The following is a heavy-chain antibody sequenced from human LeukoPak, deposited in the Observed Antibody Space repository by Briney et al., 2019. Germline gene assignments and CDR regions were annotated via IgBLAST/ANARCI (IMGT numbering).Heavy chain of an antibody. V-gene: IGHV1-24*01. CDR1: GYTLTELS. CDR2: FDTEDGET. D-gene: IGHD2-2*02. J-gene: IGHJ4*02. CDR3: ATTLLHPQDY. Sequence: ASVKVSCKVSGYTLTELSMHWVRQAPGKGLEWKGGFDTEDGETIYAQKFQGRGTMTEDTATDTAYMELSSLRSEDTAVYYCATTLLHPQDYWGQGTLVTVSS.